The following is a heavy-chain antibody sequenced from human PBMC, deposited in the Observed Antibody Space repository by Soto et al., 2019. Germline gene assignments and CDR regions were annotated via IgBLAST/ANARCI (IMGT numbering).Heavy chain of an antibody. CDR3: ARVSGWHTRNWFDP. CDR2: IIPIFGTA. D-gene: IGHD6-19*01. Sequence: SVKVSCKAPGGTFSSYAISWVRQAPGQGLEWMGGIIPIFGTANYAQKFQGRVTITADESTSTAYMELSSLRSEDTAVYYCARVSGWHTRNWFDPWGQGTLVTVSS. J-gene: IGHJ5*02. V-gene: IGHV1-69*13. CDR1: GGTFSSYA.